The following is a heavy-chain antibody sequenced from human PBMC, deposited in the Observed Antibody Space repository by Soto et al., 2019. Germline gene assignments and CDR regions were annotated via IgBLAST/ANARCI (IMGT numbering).Heavy chain of an antibody. D-gene: IGHD3-22*01. CDR2: IYPGDSDT. V-gene: IGHV5-51*01. Sequence: PGEAMKRSCKGSGCSFTGYWIGWVRQMPGKGLEWMGIIYPGDSDTRYSPSFQGQVTISADKSISTAYLQWSSLKASDTAMYYCASPGTMIAEHGEYFQHCGQGTLVTVSS. CDR1: GCSFTGYW. CDR3: ASPGTMIAEHGEYFQH. J-gene: IGHJ1*01.